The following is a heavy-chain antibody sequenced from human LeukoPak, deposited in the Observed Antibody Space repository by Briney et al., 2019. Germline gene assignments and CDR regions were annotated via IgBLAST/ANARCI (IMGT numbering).Heavy chain of an antibody. CDR1: GFTFSNYA. Sequence: GGSLRLSCAASGFTFSNYAISWVRQAPGKGLEWLSAITASSGSTYYAASVKGRFTISRDNSRNTLYLQMNNLRAEDTAVFYCAKSFYYYDSSGLYYFDYWGQGTLVTVSS. J-gene: IGHJ4*02. V-gene: IGHV3-23*01. CDR2: ITASSGST. CDR3: AKSFYYYDSSGLYYFDY. D-gene: IGHD3-22*01.